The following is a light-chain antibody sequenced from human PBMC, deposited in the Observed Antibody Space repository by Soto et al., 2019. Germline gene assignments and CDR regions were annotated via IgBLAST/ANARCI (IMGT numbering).Light chain of an antibody. J-gene: IGLJ1*01. CDR2: EVI. CDR1: SSDVGGYNY. Sequence: QSALTQPASVSGSPGQSITISCTGTSSDVGGYNYVSWYQQHPGEAPKLIICEVINRPSGVSNRFSGSKSGNTASLTISGLQAEDEADYYCSSYTSRSPLVFGNGTKVTV. V-gene: IGLV2-14*01. CDR3: SSYTSRSPLV.